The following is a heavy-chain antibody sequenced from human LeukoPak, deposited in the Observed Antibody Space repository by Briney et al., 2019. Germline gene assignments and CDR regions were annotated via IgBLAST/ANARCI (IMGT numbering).Heavy chain of an antibody. V-gene: IGHV4-34*01. CDR1: GGSISSGGYS. Sequence: PSETLSLTCAVSGGSISSGGYSWSWIRQPPGKGLEWIGEINHSGSTNYNPSLKSRVTISVDTSKNQFSLKLSSVTAADTAVYYCARPNVKGWLQWYYFDYWGQGTLVTVSS. CDR2: INHSGST. CDR3: ARPNVKGWLQWYYFDY. D-gene: IGHD5-24*01. J-gene: IGHJ4*02.